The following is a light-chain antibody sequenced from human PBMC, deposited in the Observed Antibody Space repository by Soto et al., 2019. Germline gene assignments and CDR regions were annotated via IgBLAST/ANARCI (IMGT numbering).Light chain of an antibody. CDR3: QQYGDSPT. Sequence: SGLTQSPGTLSLSPGERATLSCRASQSVSSSFLAWYQQKPGQAPRLLIYDASSRATGIPNRFSGSGSGTDFTLTISRLEPEDFAVFYCQQYGDSPTFGQGTKVDIK. CDR1: QSVSSSF. J-gene: IGKJ1*01. CDR2: DAS. V-gene: IGKV3-20*01.